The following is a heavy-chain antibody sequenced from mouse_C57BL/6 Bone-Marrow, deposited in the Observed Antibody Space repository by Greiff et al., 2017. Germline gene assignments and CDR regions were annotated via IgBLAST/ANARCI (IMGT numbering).Heavy chain of an antibody. CDR3: TPTTVVAPSNPWFAY. CDR2: IDPENGDT. J-gene: IGHJ3*01. Sequence: EVKLQESGAELVRPGASVKLSCTASGFNIKDDYMHWVKQRPEQGLAWIGWIDPENGDTEYASKFQGKATITADTSSNTAYRPLSRLTSEDTAVYYGTPTTVVAPSNPWFAYWGQGTLVTVSA. CDR1: GFNIKDDY. V-gene: IGHV14-4*01. D-gene: IGHD1-1*01.